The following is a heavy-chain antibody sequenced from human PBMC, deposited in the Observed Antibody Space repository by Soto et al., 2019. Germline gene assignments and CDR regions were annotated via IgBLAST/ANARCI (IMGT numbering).Heavy chain of an antibody. Sequence: QVQLVQSGAEVKKPGASVQVSCKASGYTFTNHGISWVRQAPGQGHEWLGWISANNGDTNYAQKFQGRVTVTTDTSTSTGYMELRSLRSEDTAVYYCARMVRGSNIDYYHYMDVWGKGTTVTVSS. CDR3: ARMVRGSNIDYYHYMDV. CDR2: ISANNGDT. J-gene: IGHJ6*03. CDR1: GYTFTNHG. D-gene: IGHD3-10*01. V-gene: IGHV1-18*01.